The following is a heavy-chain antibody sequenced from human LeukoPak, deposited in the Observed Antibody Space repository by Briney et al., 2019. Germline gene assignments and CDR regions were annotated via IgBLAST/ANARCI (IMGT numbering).Heavy chain of an antibody. D-gene: IGHD1-26*01. V-gene: IGHV4-59*08. CDR2: IYYSGST. CDR1: GGSISSYY. J-gene: IGHJ4*02. CDR3: ARVKGSVVGAAYYFDY. Sequence: SETLSLTCTVSGGSISSYYWSWIRQPPGKGLEWIGYIYYSGSTNYNPSLKSRVTISVDTSKNQFSLKLSSVTAADTAVYYCARVKGSVVGAAYYFDYWGQGTLVTVSS.